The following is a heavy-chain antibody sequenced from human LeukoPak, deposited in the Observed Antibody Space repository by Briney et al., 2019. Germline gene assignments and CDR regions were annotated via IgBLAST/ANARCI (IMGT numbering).Heavy chain of an antibody. J-gene: IGHJ4*02. CDR1: GFTFSSYS. CDR2: ISSSSSYI. V-gene: IGHV3-21*01. Sequence: PGGSLRLSCAASGFTFSSYSMNWVRQAPGKGLEWVSSISSSSSYIYYADSVKGRFTISRDNAKNSLYLQMNSLRAEDTAVYYCARDRVGGYSYLDYWGQGTLVTVSS. CDR3: ARDRVGGYSYLDY. D-gene: IGHD5-18*01.